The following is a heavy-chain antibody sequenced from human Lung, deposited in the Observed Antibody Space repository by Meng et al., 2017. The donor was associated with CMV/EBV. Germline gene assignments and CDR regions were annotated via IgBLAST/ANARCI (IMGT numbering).Heavy chain of an antibody. Sequence: SETLSLXXAVYGGSFSGYYWSWIRQPPGKGLEWIGEINHSGSTNYNPSLKSRVTISVDTSKNQFSLKLSSVTAADTAVYYCARLGYCSSTSCYPGNYYYGMDVWGQGTTVTVSS. D-gene: IGHD2-2*01. CDR3: ARLGYCSSTSCYPGNYYYGMDV. J-gene: IGHJ6*02. CDR2: INHSGST. CDR1: GGSFSGYY. V-gene: IGHV4-34*01.